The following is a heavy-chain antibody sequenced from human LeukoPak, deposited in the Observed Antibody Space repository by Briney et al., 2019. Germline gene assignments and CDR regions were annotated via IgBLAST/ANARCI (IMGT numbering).Heavy chain of an antibody. D-gene: IGHD2-2*01. CDR3: AKGVVPTPKGFLDY. CDR1: GFTFDDYA. CDR2: ISWNSGSI. J-gene: IGHJ4*02. V-gene: IGHV3-9*01. Sequence: PGRSLRLSCAASGFTFDDYAMHWVRQAPGKGLEWVSGISWNSGSIGHADSVKGRFTISRDNAKNSLYLQMNSLRAEDTALYYCAKGVVPTPKGFLDYWGQGTLVTVSS.